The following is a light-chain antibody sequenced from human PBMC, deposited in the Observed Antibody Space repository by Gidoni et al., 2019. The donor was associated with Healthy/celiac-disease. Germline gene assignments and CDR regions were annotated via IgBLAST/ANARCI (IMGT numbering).Light chain of an antibody. CDR1: SSNIGSNS. J-gene: IGLJ1*01. CDR3: AAWDDSRGV. Sequence: QSVLTQPPSASGTPGQRVTIPCSGSSSNIGSNSVYWYQQLPGTAPKLLIYRNNQRPSGVPDRFSGSKSGTSASLAISGLRSEDEADYYCAAWDDSRGVFGTGTKVTVL. V-gene: IGLV1-47*01. CDR2: RNN.